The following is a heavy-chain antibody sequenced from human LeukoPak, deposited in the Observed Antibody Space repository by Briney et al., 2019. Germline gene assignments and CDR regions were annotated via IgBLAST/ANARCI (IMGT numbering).Heavy chain of an antibody. J-gene: IGHJ5*02. CDR3: ARDTATYDFGYNWFDP. CDR1: GYTFTGYY. V-gene: IGHV1-2*02. CDR2: INPNSGGT. Sequence: ASVKVSCKASGYTFTGYYMHWVRQAPGQGLEWMGWINPNSGGTNHAQKFQGRVTMTRDTSISTAYMELSRLRSDDTAVYYCARDTATYDFGYNWFDPWGQGTLVTVSS. D-gene: IGHD3-3*01.